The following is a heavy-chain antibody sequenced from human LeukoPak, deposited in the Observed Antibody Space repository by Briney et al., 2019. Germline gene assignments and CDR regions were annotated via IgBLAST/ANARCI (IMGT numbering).Heavy chain of an antibody. CDR3: ARQISGPTDAFDI. Sequence: PGGSLRLSCAASGFTFSSYSMNWVRQAPGKGLEWVSSISSSSSYIYYADSVKGRFTISRDNAKNSLYLQMNSLRAGDTAVYYCARQISGPTDAFDIWGQGTMVTVSS. CDR2: ISSSSSYI. CDR1: GFTFSSYS. D-gene: IGHD1-26*01. J-gene: IGHJ3*02. V-gene: IGHV3-21*01.